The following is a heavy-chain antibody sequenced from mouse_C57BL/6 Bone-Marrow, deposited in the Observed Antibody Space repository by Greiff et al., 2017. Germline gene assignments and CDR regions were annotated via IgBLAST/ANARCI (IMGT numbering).Heavy chain of an antibody. CDR3: SLLLRYLYYFDY. Sequence: EVQLVESGAELVRPGASVKLSCTASGFNIKDDYMHWVKQRPEQGLEWIGWIDPENGDTEYASKFQGKATITADTSSNTAYLQLSSLTSEDTAVYYCSLLLRYLYYFDYWGQGTTLTVSS. J-gene: IGHJ2*01. CDR2: IDPENGDT. V-gene: IGHV14-4*01. D-gene: IGHD1-1*01. CDR1: GFNIKDDY.